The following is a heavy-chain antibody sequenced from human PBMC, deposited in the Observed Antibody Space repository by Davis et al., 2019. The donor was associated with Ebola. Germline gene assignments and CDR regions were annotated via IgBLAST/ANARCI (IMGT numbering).Heavy chain of an antibody. CDR3: ARVGYGGRFDP. CDR1: GGSMSSGDYY. J-gene: IGHJ5*02. CDR2: IYYSGST. V-gene: IGHV4-30-4*01. D-gene: IGHD5-12*01. Sequence: SETLSLTCTVSGGSMSSGDYYWSWIRQPPGKGLEWIGYIYYSGSTYYNPSLKSRVTISVDTSKNQFSLKLSSVTAADTAVYYCARVGYGGRFDPWGQGTLVTVSS.